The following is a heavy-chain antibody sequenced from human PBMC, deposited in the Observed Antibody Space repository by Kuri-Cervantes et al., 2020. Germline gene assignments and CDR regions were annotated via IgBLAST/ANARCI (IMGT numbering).Heavy chain of an antibody. D-gene: IGHD5-24*01. CDR1: GDSIFTNSAA. J-gene: IGHJ4*02. CDR3: AREGEIEMATSYYFDY. Sequence: LRLSCAISGDSIFTNSAAWNWIRQSPSRGLEWLGRTYYRSKRYNDYAVSIKSGMTINPDTSKKQFSLQLNCVTPEDTAVYYCAREGEIEMATSYYFDYWGQGTLVTVSS. V-gene: IGHV6-1*01. CDR2: TYYRSKRYN.